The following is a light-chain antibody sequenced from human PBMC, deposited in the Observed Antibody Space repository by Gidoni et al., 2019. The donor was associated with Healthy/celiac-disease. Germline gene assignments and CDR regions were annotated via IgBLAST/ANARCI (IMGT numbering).Light chain of an antibody. J-gene: IGLJ2*01. CDR3: SSYTSSSTLVV. V-gene: IGLV2-14*01. Sequence: QSALTQPASVSGSPGPSITISCTGTSSDVGGYNYVSWYQQHPGKATKLMIYDVSHRPSGVSNRFSGSKSGNTASLTISGLQAEDEADYYCSSYTSSSTLVVFGGGTKLTVL. CDR2: DVS. CDR1: SSDVGGYNY.